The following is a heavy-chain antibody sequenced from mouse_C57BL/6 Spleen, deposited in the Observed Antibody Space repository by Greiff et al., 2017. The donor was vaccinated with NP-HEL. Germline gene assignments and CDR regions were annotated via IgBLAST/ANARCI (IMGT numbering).Heavy chain of an antibody. CDR1: GYTFTDYE. CDR3: TRVYGNYLYYYAMDY. D-gene: IGHD2-1*01. V-gene: IGHV1-15*01. J-gene: IGHJ4*01. Sequence: QVQLKESGAELVRPGASVTLSCKASGYTFTDYEMHWVKQTPVHGLEWIGAIDPETGGTAYNQKFKGKAILTADKSSSTAYMELRSLTSEDSAVYYCTRVYGNYLYYYAMDYWGQGTSVTVSS. CDR2: IDPETGGT.